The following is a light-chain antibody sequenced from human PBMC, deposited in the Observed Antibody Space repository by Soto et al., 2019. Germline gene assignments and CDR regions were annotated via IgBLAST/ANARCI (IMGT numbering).Light chain of an antibody. Sequence: QSALTQPASVSGSPGQSITISCTGTSSDIGGYNYVSWYQQHPGKALKVMIYDVSDRPSGVSYRFSGSKSGITASLTISGLQAEDEADYYCCSYTSSSTYVFGTGTKVTVL. CDR3: CSYTSSSTYV. J-gene: IGLJ1*01. CDR2: DVS. CDR1: SSDIGGYNY. V-gene: IGLV2-14*01.